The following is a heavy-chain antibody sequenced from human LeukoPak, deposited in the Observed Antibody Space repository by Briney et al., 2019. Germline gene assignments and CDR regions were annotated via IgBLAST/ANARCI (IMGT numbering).Heavy chain of an antibody. CDR1: GYTFTSYG. Sequence: ASVKVSCKASGYTFTSYGISWVRQAPGQGLEWMGWISAYNGNTNYAQKLQGRVTMTTDTSTSTAYMELRSLRSDDTAVYYCARDRRTESHFRITMVRGVVDWGQGTLVTVSS. D-gene: IGHD3-10*01. CDR2: ISAYNGNT. J-gene: IGHJ4*02. V-gene: IGHV1-18*01. CDR3: ARDRRTESHFRITMVRGVVD.